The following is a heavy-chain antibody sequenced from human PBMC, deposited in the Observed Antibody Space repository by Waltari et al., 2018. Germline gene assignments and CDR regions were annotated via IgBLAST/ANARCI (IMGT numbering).Heavy chain of an antibody. Sequence: QVQLVQSGAEVKKPGASVKVSCKASGYTFTGYYMHCVRQAPGQGFEWMGRINPNSGGTNYAQKFQGRVTMTRDTSISTAYMELSRLRSDDTAVYYCAREHCSGGSCYSDYWGQGTLVTVSS. CDR3: AREHCSGGSCYSDY. D-gene: IGHD2-15*01. V-gene: IGHV1-2*06. CDR2: INPNSGGT. CDR1: GYTFTGYY. J-gene: IGHJ4*02.